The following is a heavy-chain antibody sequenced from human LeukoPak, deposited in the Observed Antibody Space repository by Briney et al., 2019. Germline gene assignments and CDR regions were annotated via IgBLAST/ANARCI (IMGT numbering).Heavy chain of an antibody. V-gene: IGHV1-18*01. Sequence: GASVKVSCKASGYTFTSYGISWVRQAPGQGLEWMGWISAYNGNTNYAQKLQGRVTMTTDTSTSTAYMELRSLRSDDTAVYYCARAYYYGSGSYLALDYWGQGTLVTVSS. D-gene: IGHD3-10*01. CDR3: ARAYYYGSGSYLALDY. J-gene: IGHJ4*02. CDR1: GYTFTSYG. CDR2: ISAYNGNT.